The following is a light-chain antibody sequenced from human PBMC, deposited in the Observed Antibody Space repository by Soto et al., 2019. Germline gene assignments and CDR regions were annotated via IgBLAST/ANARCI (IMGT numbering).Light chain of an antibody. CDR2: EVN. CDR3: SSYSSNNILSYV. CDR1: SNDVGGYKY. J-gene: IGLJ1*01. V-gene: IGLV2-14*03. Sequence: QSVLTQPASVSGAPGQSITISCTGTSNDVGGYKYVSWYQQRPGTAPKLIMFEVNNRPSGVSDRFSGSRSANTDSLTISGLQAQDEADYYCSSYSSNNILSYVFGTGTKLTVL.